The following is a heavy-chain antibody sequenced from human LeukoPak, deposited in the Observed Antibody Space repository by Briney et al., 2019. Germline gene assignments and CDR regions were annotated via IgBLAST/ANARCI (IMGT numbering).Heavy chain of an antibody. CDR3: ARENDYGDY. J-gene: IGHJ4*02. CDR2: ISSSRGYI. V-gene: IGHV3-21*01. CDR1: GFSFSSYS. Sequence: PGGSLRLSCAASGFSFSSYSMTWVRQAPGKGPEWVSSISSSRGYIYYADSVKGRFTISRDNAKNSLYLQMNSLRAEDTAVYYCARENDYGDYWGQGTLVTVSS.